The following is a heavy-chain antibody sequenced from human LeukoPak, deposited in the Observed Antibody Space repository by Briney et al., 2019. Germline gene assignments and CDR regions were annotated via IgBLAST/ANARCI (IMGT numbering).Heavy chain of an antibody. CDR1: GFTFSSYG. D-gene: IGHD3-3*02. CDR3: AKVASIDSGDDY. V-gene: IGHV3-30*18. Sequence: PGGSLRLSCAASGFTFSSYGMHWVRQAPGKGLEWVAVISYDGSSKYYADSVKGRFTISRDNSKNTLYLQMNSLRAEDTAVYYCAKVASIDSGDDYWGQGTLVTVSS. CDR2: ISYDGSSK. J-gene: IGHJ4*02.